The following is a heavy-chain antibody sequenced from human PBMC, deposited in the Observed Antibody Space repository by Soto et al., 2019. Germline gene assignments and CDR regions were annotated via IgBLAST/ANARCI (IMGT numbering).Heavy chain of an antibody. CDR2: IIPISGTA. V-gene: IGHV1-69*13. Sequence: SVKVSCKASGGTFSSYAISWVRQAPGQGLEWMGRIIPISGTANYAQKFQGRVTITADESTSTSYMELSGLRSEDTAVYYCARDMTRTVVPYFDFWGQGTLVTVSS. CDR1: GGTFSSYA. J-gene: IGHJ4*02. CDR3: ARDMTRTVVPYFDF. D-gene: IGHD1-7*01.